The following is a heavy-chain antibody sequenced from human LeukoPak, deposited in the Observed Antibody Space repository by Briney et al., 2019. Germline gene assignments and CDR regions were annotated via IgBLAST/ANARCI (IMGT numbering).Heavy chain of an antibody. Sequence: AASVKVSCKASGYTFTGYYMHWVRQAPGQGLEWMGWINPNSGGTNYAQKFQGWVTMTRDTSISTAYMELSGLRSDDTAVYYCARVDSYCSSTSCYGMDVWGQGTTVTVSS. D-gene: IGHD2-2*01. CDR3: ARVDSYCSSTSCYGMDV. CDR2: INPNSGGT. J-gene: IGHJ6*02. CDR1: GYTFTGYY. V-gene: IGHV1-2*04.